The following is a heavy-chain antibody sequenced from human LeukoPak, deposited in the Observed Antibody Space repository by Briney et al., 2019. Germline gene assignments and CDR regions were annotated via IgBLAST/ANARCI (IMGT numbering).Heavy chain of an antibody. Sequence: GGSLRLSCEGSGFTFSSYEFNWVRQAPGKGLEWVSYIGISSTNVYYADSVKGRFTISRDNAKNSVCLLMNSLRAEDTAVYYCARETVDCGGDCYDYWGQGTLVTVSS. CDR1: GFTFSSYE. J-gene: IGHJ4*02. CDR2: IGISSTNV. D-gene: IGHD2-21*02. CDR3: ARETVDCGGDCYDY. V-gene: IGHV3-48*03.